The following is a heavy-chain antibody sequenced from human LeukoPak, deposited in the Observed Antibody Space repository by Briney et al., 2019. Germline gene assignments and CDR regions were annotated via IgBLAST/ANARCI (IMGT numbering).Heavy chain of an antibody. Sequence: ASVKVSCTASGYTFTGYHMHWVRQATGQGLEWMGRINPNTGGTEYAQKFQGRVTMTRDTSISTAYMDLSRLRSDDTAVYYCARDYCSSTSCLFDYWGQGTLVTVSS. D-gene: IGHD2-2*01. CDR2: INPNTGGT. CDR1: GYTFTGYH. V-gene: IGHV1-2*06. CDR3: ARDYCSSTSCLFDY. J-gene: IGHJ4*02.